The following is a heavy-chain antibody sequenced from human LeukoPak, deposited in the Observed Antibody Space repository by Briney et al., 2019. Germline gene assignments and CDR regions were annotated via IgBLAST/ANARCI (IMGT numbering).Heavy chain of an antibody. CDR3: AKGGGWYYYFDY. CDR1: GFTFSTYA. D-gene: IGHD6-19*01. Sequence: TGVSLRLSCAASGFTFSTYAMTWVRKAPGKGLEWVSVISGSDSSTFYADSVKGRFTISRDKSKNTLYLQMNSLRAEDTAVYYCAKGGGWYYYFDYWGQGTLVTV. CDR2: ISGSDSST. J-gene: IGHJ4*02. V-gene: IGHV3-23*01.